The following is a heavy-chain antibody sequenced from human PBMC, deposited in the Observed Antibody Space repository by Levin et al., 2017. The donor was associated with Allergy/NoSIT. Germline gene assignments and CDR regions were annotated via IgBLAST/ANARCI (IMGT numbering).Heavy chain of an antibody. CDR1: GFTFSSYA. D-gene: IGHD5-12*01. J-gene: IGHJ4*02. CDR2: ISYDGSNK. CDR3: AREDGEYSGYDGTYFDY. V-gene: IGHV3-30-3*01. Sequence: GGSLRLSCAASGFTFSSYAMHWVRQAPGKGLEWVAVISYDGSNKYYADSVKGRFTISRDNSKNTLYLQMNSLRAEDTAVYYCAREDGEYSGYDGTYFDYWGQGTLVTVSS.